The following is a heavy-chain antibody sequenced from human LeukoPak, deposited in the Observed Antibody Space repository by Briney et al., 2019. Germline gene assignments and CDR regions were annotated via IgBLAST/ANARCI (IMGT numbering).Heavy chain of an antibody. CDR1: GLTFSSYA. CDR3: AKTTVTYYYYYGMDV. CDR2: ISGSGAST. J-gene: IGHJ6*02. D-gene: IGHD4-17*01. Sequence: GGSLRLSCAVSGLTFSSYAMSWVRQAPGKGLEWVSAISGSGASTYYADSVKGRFTISRDNSKNTLYLQMHSLRAEDTAAYYCAKTTVTYYYYYGMDVWGQGTTVTVSS. V-gene: IGHV3-23*01.